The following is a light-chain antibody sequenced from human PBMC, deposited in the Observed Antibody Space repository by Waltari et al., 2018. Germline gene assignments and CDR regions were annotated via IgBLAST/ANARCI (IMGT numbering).Light chain of an antibody. J-gene: IGKJ4*01. CDR1: QSVNRF. CDR3: QQYNDWPPLT. CDR2: GAS. V-gene: IGKV3-15*01. Sequence: EVVMTQSPATLSVCPGERVTLPCRASQSVNRFVAWYQQKPGQAPRLLIYGASTRATGIPARFSGSGSGTEFTLTISSLQSEDFAVYYCQQYNDWPPLTFGGGTKLEIK.